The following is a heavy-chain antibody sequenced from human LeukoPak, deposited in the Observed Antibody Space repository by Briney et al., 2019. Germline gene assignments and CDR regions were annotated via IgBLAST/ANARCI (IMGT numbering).Heavy chain of an antibody. CDR2: ISQDGSKK. J-gene: IGHJ4*02. D-gene: IGHD6-13*01. CDR1: GFTFTNYW. V-gene: IGHV3-7*04. Sequence: GGSLRLSCAASGFTFTNYWMHWVRQAPGKGLEWVANISQDGSKKYYVDSVKGRFTISRDNVKNSVYLQMNSLRAEDTAVYSCARAVAAADSYWGRGTLATVSS. CDR3: ARAVAAADSY.